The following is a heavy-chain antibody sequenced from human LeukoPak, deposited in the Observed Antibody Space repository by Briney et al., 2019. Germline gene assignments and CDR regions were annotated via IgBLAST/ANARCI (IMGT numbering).Heavy chain of an antibody. V-gene: IGHV3-33*06. CDR2: IWCDGSNK. CDR1: GFTFSSYG. D-gene: IGHD6-6*01. CDR3: AKDQSSYSSSFDY. Sequence: PGRSLRLSCAASGFTFSSYGMHWVRQAPGKGLEWVAVIWCDGSNKYYADSVKGRFTISRDNSKNTLYLQMNSLRAEDTAVYYCAKDQSSYSSSFDYWGQGTLVTVSS. J-gene: IGHJ4*02.